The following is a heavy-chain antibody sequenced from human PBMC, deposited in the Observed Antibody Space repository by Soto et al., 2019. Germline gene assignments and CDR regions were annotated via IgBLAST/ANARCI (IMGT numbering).Heavy chain of an antibody. CDR1: GGTFSSYT. CDR3: AIGSTYSGEFEF. J-gene: IGHJ4*02. Sequence: VQLVQSGAEVKQPGSSVKVSCKASGGTFSSYTVTWVRQAPGQGLEWMGGFVPIVGTTDDSQNFQGRPTITADESATTGYMELSSLTSDDTARYYCAIGSTYSGEFEFWGQGTLVTVSS. CDR2: FVPIVGTT. D-gene: IGHD1-26*01. V-gene: IGHV1-69*01.